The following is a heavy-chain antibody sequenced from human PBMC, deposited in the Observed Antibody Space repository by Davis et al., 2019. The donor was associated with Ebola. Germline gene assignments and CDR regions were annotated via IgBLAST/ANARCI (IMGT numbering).Heavy chain of an antibody. CDR1: GFTFSSYA. J-gene: IGHJ4*02. V-gene: IGHV3-30-3*01. CDR3: ARRSGEQWLESRGGAFDY. D-gene: IGHD6-19*01. CDR2: ISYDGSNK. Sequence: GESLKISCAASGFTFSSYAMHWVRQAPGKGLEWVAVISYDGSNKYYADSVKGRFTISRDNSKNTLYLQMNSLRAEDTAVYYCARRSGEQWLESRGGAFDYWGQGTLVTVSS.